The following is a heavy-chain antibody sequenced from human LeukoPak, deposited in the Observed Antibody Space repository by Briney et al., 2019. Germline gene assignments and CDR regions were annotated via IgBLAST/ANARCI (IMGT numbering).Heavy chain of an antibody. D-gene: IGHD3-22*01. Sequence: GGSLRLSCVASGFTFSHYSMNWVRQAPGKGLEWVSSIRFTGSYIYYADSVKGRFTISRDDAKNLLSLQMISLRAEDTAVYYCARYDSSGSHFDYWGQGTLVTVSS. CDR3: ARYDSSGSHFDY. CDR2: IRFTGSYI. V-gene: IGHV3-21*04. J-gene: IGHJ4*02. CDR1: GFTFSHYS.